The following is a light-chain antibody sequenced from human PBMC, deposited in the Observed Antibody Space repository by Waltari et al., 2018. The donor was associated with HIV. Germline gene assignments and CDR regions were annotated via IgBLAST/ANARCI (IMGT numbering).Light chain of an antibody. CDR1: SSNIVSTY. CDR3: AAWNDNLSGYV. V-gene: IGLV1-47*01. Sequence: QSVLTQPPSASGTPGQRVTISCSGSSSNIVSTYVYWYQQLPGTAPNPLIYTNNQTPSGVPDRFPGSKSGTSASLAISGLRSEDEADYYCAAWNDNLSGYVFGTGTKVTV. CDR2: TNN. J-gene: IGLJ1*01.